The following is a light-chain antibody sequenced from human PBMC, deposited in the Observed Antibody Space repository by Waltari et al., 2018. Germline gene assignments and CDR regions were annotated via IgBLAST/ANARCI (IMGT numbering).Light chain of an antibody. CDR2: DVN. CDR3: CSYAGSYSFEV. V-gene: IGLV2-11*01. J-gene: IGLJ2*01. CDR1: SSDVGDYNY. Sequence: QSALTQPRSVSGSPGQSVTISCIETSSDVGDYNYVSWYQQHPGKAPKVLIYDVNKRPSGVPYRCSGSKSGKTASLIISGLQAEDEADYYCCSYAGSYSFEVFGGGTKLTVL.